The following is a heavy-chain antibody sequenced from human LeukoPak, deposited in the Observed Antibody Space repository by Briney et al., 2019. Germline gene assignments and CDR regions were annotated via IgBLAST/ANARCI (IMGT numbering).Heavy chain of an antibody. CDR2: MNPNSGNT. CDR1: GGTFSSYA. J-gene: IGHJ4*02. D-gene: IGHD5-12*01. Sequence: GASVKVSCKASGGTFSSYAINWVRQATGQGLEWMGWMNPNSGNTGYAQKFQGRVTITRNTSISTAYMELSSLRSEDTAVYYCARSTYYSGYDRWGQGTLVTVSS. V-gene: IGHV1-8*03. CDR3: ARSTYYSGYDR.